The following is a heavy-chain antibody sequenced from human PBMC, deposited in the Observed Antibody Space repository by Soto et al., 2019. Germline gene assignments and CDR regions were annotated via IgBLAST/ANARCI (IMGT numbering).Heavy chain of an antibody. CDR3: ARGSLSHPRSASDI. J-gene: IGHJ3*02. CDR1: GFTFSSYS. Sequence: GGSLRLSCAASGFTFSSYSMSWVRQAPGKGLEWVSYISSTTDSIYYADSVKGRFTISRDNAKSSLYLQMNSLRAGDTAVYYCARGSLSHPRSASDIWGQGTMVTVSS. CDR2: ISSTTDSI. V-gene: IGHV3-48*01.